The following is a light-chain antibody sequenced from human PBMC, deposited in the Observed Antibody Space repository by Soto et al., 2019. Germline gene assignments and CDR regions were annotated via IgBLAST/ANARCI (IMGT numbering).Light chain of an antibody. V-gene: IGKV3-20*01. CDR1: QGIKDY. CDR3: HQHGGTPET. J-gene: IGKJ1*01. CDR2: GAS. Sequence: IVMTQSPATLSVSPGERATLSCRASQGIKDYLAWFQQKPGQAPRLLIYGASNRATGIPDRFSGSGSGTEFILTISALEPEDSGIYHCHQHGGTPETFGQGTKV.